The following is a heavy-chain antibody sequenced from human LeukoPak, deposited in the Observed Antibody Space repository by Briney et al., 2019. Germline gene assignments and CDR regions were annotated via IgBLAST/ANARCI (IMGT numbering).Heavy chain of an antibody. V-gene: IGHV1-69*02. D-gene: IGHD3-3*01. Sequence: SVKVSCKASGGTFSSYTISLVRQAPGQGLEWMGRIIRILGIANYAQKFQGRVTITADKSTSTAYMELSSLRSEDTAVYYCARGLRFLDYFLGYWGQGTLVTVSS. CDR1: GGTFSSYT. J-gene: IGHJ4*02. CDR3: ARGLRFLDYFLGY. CDR2: IIRILGIA.